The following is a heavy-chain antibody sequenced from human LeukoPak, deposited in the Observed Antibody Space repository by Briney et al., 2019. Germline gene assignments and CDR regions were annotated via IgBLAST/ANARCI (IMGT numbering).Heavy chain of an antibody. CDR3: ARDLIAATGVRPHYFDY. J-gene: IGHJ4*02. CDR1: GYIFTRDY. CDR2: INPSGGTT. D-gene: IGHD2-15*01. Sequence: ASMKVSCKASGYIFTRDYMHWVRQAPGQRLEWMGIINPSGGTTSYAQKFQGRVTMTWDTSTSTVFLDLSSLKSEDTAIYYCARDLIAATGVRPHYFDYWGQGTLVTVSS. V-gene: IGHV1-46*01.